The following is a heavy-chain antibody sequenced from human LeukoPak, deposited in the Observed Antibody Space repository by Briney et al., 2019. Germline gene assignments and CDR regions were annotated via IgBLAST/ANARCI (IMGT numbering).Heavy chain of an antibody. J-gene: IGHJ6*02. CDR1: GGTFSSYA. CDR2: IIPIFGTA. V-gene: IGHV1-69*13. D-gene: IGHD3-9*01. CDR3: AKALNYYYYYGMDV. Sequence: GASVTVSCKASGGTFSSYAISWVRQAPGQGLEWMGGIIPIFGTANYAQKFQGRVTITADESTSTAYMELSSLRSEDTAVYYCAKALNYYYYYGMDVWGQGTTVTVSS.